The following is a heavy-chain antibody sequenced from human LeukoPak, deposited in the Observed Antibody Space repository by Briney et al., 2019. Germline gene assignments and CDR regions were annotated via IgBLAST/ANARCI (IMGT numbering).Heavy chain of an antibody. Sequence: ASVTVSCKASGYTFTGYYMHWVRQAPGQGLEWMGWINPNSGGTNYAQKFQGRVTMTRDTSISTAYMELSRLRSDDTAVYYCARPITMIVVVKKVNAFDIWGQGTMVTVSS. CDR2: INPNSGGT. D-gene: IGHD3-22*01. V-gene: IGHV1-2*02. CDR1: GYTFTGYY. J-gene: IGHJ3*02. CDR3: ARPITMIVVVKKVNAFDI.